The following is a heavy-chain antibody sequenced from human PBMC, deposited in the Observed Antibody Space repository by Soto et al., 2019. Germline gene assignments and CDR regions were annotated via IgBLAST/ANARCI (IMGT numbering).Heavy chain of an antibody. Sequence: GGSLRLSCAASGFTFSSYGMHWVRHAPGKGLEWVAVIWYDGSNKYYADSVKGRFTISRDNSKNTLYLQMNSLRAEDTAVYYCARAAVAAAVRIYYYGMDVWGQGTTVTVSS. V-gene: IGHV3-33*01. CDR3: ARAAVAAAVRIYYYGMDV. J-gene: IGHJ6*02. CDR2: IWYDGSNK. CDR1: GFTFSSYG. D-gene: IGHD6-13*01.